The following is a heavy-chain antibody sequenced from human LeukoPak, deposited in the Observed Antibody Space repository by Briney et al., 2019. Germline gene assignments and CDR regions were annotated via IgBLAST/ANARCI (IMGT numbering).Heavy chain of an antibody. J-gene: IGHJ6*03. V-gene: IGHV3-7*01. CDR1: GFTFSSYG. CDR2: IKQDGSEK. D-gene: IGHD5-18*01. Sequence: GGSLRLSCAASGFTFSSYGMHWVRQAPGKGLEWVANIKQDGSEKYYVDSVKGRFTISRDNAKNSLYLQMNSLRAEDTAVYYCARRGQLWLSAYYYYYMDVWGKGTTVTVSS. CDR3: ARRGQLWLSAYYYYYMDV.